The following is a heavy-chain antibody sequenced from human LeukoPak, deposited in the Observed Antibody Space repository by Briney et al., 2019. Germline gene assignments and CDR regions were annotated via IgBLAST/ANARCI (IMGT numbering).Heavy chain of an antibody. J-gene: IGHJ4*02. D-gene: IGHD4-17*01. V-gene: IGHV1-2*02. CDR3: ARGSPYGPFDY. CDR1: GYTFTVYY. CDR2: INPNSGGT. Sequence: ASVTVSFKASGYTFTVYYMHWVRQAPGQGREGMGWINPNSGGTNYAQKFQGRVTMTRDTSISTAYMELSRLRSDDTAVYYCARGSPYGPFDYWGQGTLVTVSS.